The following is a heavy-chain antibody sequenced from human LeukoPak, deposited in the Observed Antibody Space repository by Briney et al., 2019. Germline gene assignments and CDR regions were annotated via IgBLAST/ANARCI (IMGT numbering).Heavy chain of an antibody. Sequence: ASVKVSCKASGYTFTSYGISWVRQAPGQGLEWMGWIGTYNDNTNYAQKFQGRVSMTKDTSTSTAYMEVRSLRSEDTAVYYCARDPQYYYYYGMDVWGQGTTVTVSS. J-gene: IGHJ6*02. CDR1: GYTFTSYG. V-gene: IGHV1-18*04. CDR2: IGTYNDNT. CDR3: ARDPQYYYYYGMDV.